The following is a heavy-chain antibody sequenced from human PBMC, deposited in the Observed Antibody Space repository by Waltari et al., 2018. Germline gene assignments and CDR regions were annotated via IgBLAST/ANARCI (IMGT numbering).Heavy chain of an antibody. V-gene: IGHV1-2*06. J-gene: IGHJ1*01. CDR2: INPNSGGT. CDR1: GYTFTGYY. CDR3: ATRGGFSHDYGDFQH. D-gene: IGHD4-17*01. Sequence: QVQLVQSGAEVKKPGASVKVSCKASGYTFTGYYMHWVRQAPGQGLEWMGRINPNSGGTNYAQKFQGRVTMTRDTSISTAYMELSRLRSDDTAVYYCATRGGFSHDYGDFQHWGQGTLVTVSS.